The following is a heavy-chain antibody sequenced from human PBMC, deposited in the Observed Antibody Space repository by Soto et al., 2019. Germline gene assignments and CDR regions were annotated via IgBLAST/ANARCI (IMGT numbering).Heavy chain of an antibody. CDR2: ISYDGSNK. D-gene: IGHD2-2*01. Sequence: GGSLRLSCAASGFTFSSYAMHWVRQAPGKGLEWVAVISYDGSNKYYADSVKGRFTISRDNSKNTLYLQMNSLRAEDTAVYYCARDWRSGVVVVLYYFDYWGQGTLVTVSS. CDR3: ARDWRSGVVVVLYYFDY. J-gene: IGHJ4*02. V-gene: IGHV3-30-3*01. CDR1: GFTFSSYA.